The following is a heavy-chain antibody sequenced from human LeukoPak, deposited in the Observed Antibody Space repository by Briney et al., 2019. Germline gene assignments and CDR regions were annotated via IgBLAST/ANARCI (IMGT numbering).Heavy chain of an antibody. CDR2: IYSDGST. J-gene: IGHJ4*02. D-gene: IGHD3-22*01. CDR3: AKDLGGDSSGYYLDY. Sequence: GGSLRLSCAASGFTVSTNQMSWVRQAPGKGLEWVSSIYSDGSTFHADSVKGRFTISRDNSKNALYLQMNSLRAEDTAVYYCAKDLGGDSSGYYLDYWGQGTLVTVSS. V-gene: IGHV3-53*01. CDR1: GFTVSTNQ.